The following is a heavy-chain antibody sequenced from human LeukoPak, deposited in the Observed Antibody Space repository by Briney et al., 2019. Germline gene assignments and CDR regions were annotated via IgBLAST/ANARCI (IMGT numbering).Heavy chain of an antibody. Sequence: SETLSLTCTVSGGTISSYYWSWIRQPPGKGLEWIGYINYSGSTNYNPSLKSRVTMSVVTSKNQFSLNLSSVTAADTAVYYRARDETHFYGSGSSNWFDPWGQGILATVSS. CDR1: GGTISSYY. CDR3: ARDETHFYGSGSSNWFDP. CDR2: INYSGST. J-gene: IGHJ5*02. V-gene: IGHV4-59*12. D-gene: IGHD3-10*01.